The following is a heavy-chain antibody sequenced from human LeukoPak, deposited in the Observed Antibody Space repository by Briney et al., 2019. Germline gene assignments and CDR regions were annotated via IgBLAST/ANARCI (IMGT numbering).Heavy chain of an antibody. D-gene: IGHD3-22*01. V-gene: IGHV4-59*01. Sequence: SETLSLTCTVSGGSISSYYWSWIRQPPGKGLEWIGYIYYSGSTNYSPSLKSRVTISVDTSKNQFSLKLSSVTAADTAVYYCARDRESGYYYDSSGYYYPYYYYGMDVWGQGTTVTVSS. CDR3: ARDRESGYYYDSSGYYYPYYYYGMDV. CDR1: GGSISSYY. CDR2: IYYSGST. J-gene: IGHJ6*02.